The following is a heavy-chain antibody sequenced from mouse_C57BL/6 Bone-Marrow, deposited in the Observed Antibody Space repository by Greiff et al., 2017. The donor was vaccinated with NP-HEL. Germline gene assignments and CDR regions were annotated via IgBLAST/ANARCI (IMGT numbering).Heavy chain of an antibody. CDR2: IWRGGST. J-gene: IGHJ1*03. V-gene: IGHV2-5*01. Sequence: VMLVESGPGLVQPSQSLSITCTVSGFSLTSYGVHWVRQSPGKGLEWLGVIWRGGSTDYNAAFMSRLSITKDNSKSQVFFKMNSLQADDTAIYYCAKMGYYGSRDFDVWGTGTTVTVSS. CDR3: AKMGYYGSRDFDV. CDR1: GFSLTSYG. D-gene: IGHD1-1*01.